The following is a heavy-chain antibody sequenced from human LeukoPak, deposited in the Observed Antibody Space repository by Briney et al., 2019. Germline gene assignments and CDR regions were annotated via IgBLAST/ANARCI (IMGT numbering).Heavy chain of an antibody. J-gene: IGHJ6*02. V-gene: IGHV3-7*01. D-gene: IGHD3-10*01. CDR1: GFTFSRHW. CDR3: ARSYYGSGTSYGMDV. Sequence: GGSLRLSCAVSGFTFSRHWMSWVRQAPGKGLEWLANIKQDGSEKYYVDSVEGRFTISRDNAKSSLYLQMNSLRAEDTAVYYCARSYYGSGTSYGMDVWGQGTTVTVSS. CDR2: IKQDGSEK.